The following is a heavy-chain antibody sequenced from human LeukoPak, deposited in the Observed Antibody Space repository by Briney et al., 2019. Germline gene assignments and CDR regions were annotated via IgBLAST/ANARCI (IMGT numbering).Heavy chain of an antibody. Sequence: GGSLRLSCAASGFTFSSYWMHWVRQAPGKGLVWVSRINSDGSSTSYADSVKGRFTISRDNAKNTLYLQMNSLRAEDTAVYYCAKLQVQLWPHFDYWGQGTLVTVSS. CDR2: INSDGSST. J-gene: IGHJ4*02. CDR3: AKLQVQLWPHFDY. CDR1: GFTFSSYW. D-gene: IGHD5-18*01. V-gene: IGHV3-74*01.